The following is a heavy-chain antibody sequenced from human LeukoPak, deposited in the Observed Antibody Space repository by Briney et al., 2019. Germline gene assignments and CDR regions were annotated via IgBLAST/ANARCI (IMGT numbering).Heavy chain of an antibody. V-gene: IGHV4-34*01. CDR3: ANNYDFWSGYNPRSEAFDI. D-gene: IGHD3-3*01. Sequence: SEPLSLTCAVYGGSFSGYYWSWIRQTPGKGLEWIGEINHSGSTNYNPSLKSRVTISVDTSRNQFSLKLSSVTAADTAVYYCANNYDFWSGYNPRSEAFDIWGQGTMVTVSS. CDR1: GGSFSGYY. CDR2: INHSGST. J-gene: IGHJ3*02.